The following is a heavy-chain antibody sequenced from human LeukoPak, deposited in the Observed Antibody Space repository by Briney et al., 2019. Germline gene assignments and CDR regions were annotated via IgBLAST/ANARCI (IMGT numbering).Heavy chain of an antibody. V-gene: IGHV3-23*01. CDR2: ISGSGGST. CDR1: GFTFSSYA. J-gene: IGHJ3*02. CDR3: AKDARRLNYYDSSGYYPDAFDI. D-gene: IGHD3-22*01. Sequence: PGGSLRLSCAASGFTFSSYAMSWVRQAPGKGLEWVSAISGSGGSTYYADSVKGRFTISRDNSKNTLYLQMNSLRAEDTVVYYCAKDARRLNYYDSSGYYPDAFDIWGQGTMVTVSS.